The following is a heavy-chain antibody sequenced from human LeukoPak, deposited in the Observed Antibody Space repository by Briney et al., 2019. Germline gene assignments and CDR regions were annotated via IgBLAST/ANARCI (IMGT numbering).Heavy chain of an antibody. CDR2: ISGSGGST. V-gene: IGHV3-23*01. CDR1: GFTFSSYA. Sequence: GGSLRLSCAASGFTFSSYAMSWVRQAPGKGLEWVSAISGSGGSTYYADSVKGRFTISRDNSKNTLYLQMNSLRAEVTAVYYCAKSHVDTVYNYYFDYWGQGTLVTVSS. J-gene: IGHJ4*02. CDR3: AKSHVDTVYNYYFDY. D-gene: IGHD5-18*01.